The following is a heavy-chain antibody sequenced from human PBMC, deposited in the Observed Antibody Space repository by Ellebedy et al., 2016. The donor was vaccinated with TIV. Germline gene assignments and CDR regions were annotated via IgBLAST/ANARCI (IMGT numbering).Heavy chain of an antibody. Sequence: SETLSLXCTVSGGSISSSSYYWGWIRQPPGKGLEWIGSIYYSGSTYYNPSLKSRVTISVDTSKNQFSLKLSSVTAADTAVYYCAALPAAILRGEDYWGQGTLVTVSS. CDR2: IYYSGST. CDR1: GGSISSSSYY. J-gene: IGHJ4*02. V-gene: IGHV4-39*07. D-gene: IGHD2-2*01. CDR3: AALPAAILRGEDY.